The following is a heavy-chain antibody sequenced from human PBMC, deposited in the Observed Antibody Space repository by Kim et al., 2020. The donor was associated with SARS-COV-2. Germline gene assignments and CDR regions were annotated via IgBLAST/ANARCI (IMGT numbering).Heavy chain of an antibody. J-gene: IGHJ4*02. CDR3: ARERGGDDSCGYFAY. V-gene: IGHV4-59*01. CDR2: MYYSGST. CDR1: GGSISGFF. Sequence: SETLSLTCTVSGGSISGFFWNWIRQPPGKGLEWIGYMYYSGSTNYNPSLESRVTISVDTSKNQVSLKLRSVTAADTAVYYCARERGGDDSCGYFAYWSQG. D-gene: IGHD3-22*01.